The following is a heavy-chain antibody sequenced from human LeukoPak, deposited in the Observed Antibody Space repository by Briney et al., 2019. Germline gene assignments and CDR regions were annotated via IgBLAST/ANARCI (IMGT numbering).Heavy chain of an antibody. D-gene: IGHD3-10*01. Sequence: SETLSLTCTVSGGSISNSYWSWIRQPPGKGLEWIGYIYYSGSGSTNYNPSLKSRITISVDTSKNQFSLKLSSVTAADTAVYYCARLRPSGMGGGFDYWGQGTLVTVSS. CDR3: ARLRPSGMGGGFDY. CDR1: GGSISNSY. CDR2: IYYSGSGST. V-gene: IGHV4-59*01. J-gene: IGHJ4*02.